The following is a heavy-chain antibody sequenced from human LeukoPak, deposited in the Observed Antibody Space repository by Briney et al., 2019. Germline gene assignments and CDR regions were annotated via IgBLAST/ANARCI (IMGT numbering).Heavy chain of an antibody. Sequence: GGTLRLSCAASGFTFSHYGMSWVRQAPGKGLEWVSVIYSGGSTYYADSVKGRFTISRDNAKNSLYLQMNSLRAEDTAVYYCAELGITMIGGVWGKGTTVTISS. CDR3: AELGITMIGGV. V-gene: IGHV3-23*03. CDR2: IYSGGST. CDR1: GFTFSHYG. D-gene: IGHD3-10*02. J-gene: IGHJ6*04.